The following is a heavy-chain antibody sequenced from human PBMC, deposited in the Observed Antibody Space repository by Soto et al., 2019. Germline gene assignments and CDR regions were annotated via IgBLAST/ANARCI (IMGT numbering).Heavy chain of an antibody. J-gene: IGHJ4*02. D-gene: IGHD2-2*01. V-gene: IGHV3-11*06. CDR3: ARGGSSTSCDY. Sequence: GGSLRLSCAASGFTFSDYYMSWIRQAPGKGLEWVSYISSSSSYTNYADSVKGRFTISRDNAKNSLYLQMNSLRAEDTAVYYCARGGSSTSCDYWGQGTLVTVSS. CDR1: GFTFSDYY. CDR2: ISSSSSYT.